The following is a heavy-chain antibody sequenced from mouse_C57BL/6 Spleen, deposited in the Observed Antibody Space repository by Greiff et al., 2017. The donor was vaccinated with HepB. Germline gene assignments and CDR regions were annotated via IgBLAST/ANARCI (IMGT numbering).Heavy chain of an antibody. J-gene: IGHJ2*01. Sequence: QVQLQQSGAELVKPGASVKMSCKASGYTFTSYWITWVKQRPGQGLEWIGDIYPGSGSTNYNEKFKSKATLTVDTSSSTAYMQLSSLTAEDSAVYYCARVIYYDCDRGYYFDYWGQGTTLTVSS. CDR2: IYPGSGST. CDR1: GYTFTSYW. CDR3: ARVIYYDCDRGYYFDY. D-gene: IGHD2-4*01. V-gene: IGHV1-55*01.